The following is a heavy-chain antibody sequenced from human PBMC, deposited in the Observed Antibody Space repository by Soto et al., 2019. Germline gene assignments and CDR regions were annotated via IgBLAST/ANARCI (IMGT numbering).Heavy chain of an antibody. CDR1: GGTFNNYG. V-gene: IGHV1-69*01. CDR3: ASWDYDVLTGYSYDD. D-gene: IGHD3-9*01. Sequence: QVQLVQSGAEVKKPGSSVKVSCKASGGTFNNYGMGWVRQAPGQGLEWMGGIIPMIPRTNYAQKFQGRVTLIADASRSTAYMELRSLRSEDTAVYYCASWDYDVLTGYSYDDWGQGTLVTVSS. CDR2: IIPMIPRT. J-gene: IGHJ4*02.